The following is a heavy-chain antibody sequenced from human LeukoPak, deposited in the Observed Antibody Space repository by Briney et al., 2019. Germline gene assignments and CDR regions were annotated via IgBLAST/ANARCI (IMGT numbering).Heavy chain of an antibody. V-gene: IGHV1-18*01. CDR2: ISAYNGNT. CDR1: GYTFTSYG. Sequence: ASVKVSCKASGYTFTSYGISWVRQAPGQGLEWMGWISAYNGNTNYAQKFQGRVTMTEDTSTDTAYMELSSLRSEDTAVYYCATGLSGLRWYLFDYWGQGTLVTVSS. CDR3: ATGLSGLRWYLFDY. D-gene: IGHD4-23*01. J-gene: IGHJ4*02.